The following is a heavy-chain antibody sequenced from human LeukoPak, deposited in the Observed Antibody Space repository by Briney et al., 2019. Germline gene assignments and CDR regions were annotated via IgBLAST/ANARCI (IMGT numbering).Heavy chain of an antibody. V-gene: IGHV4-4*07. Sequence: PSETLSLTCTVSGGSISSYYWSWIRQPAGKGLEWIGRIYTSGSTNYNPSLKSRVTMSVDTSKNQFSLKLSSVTAADTAVYYCARGFTRGVRGVIYYWGQGTLVTVSS. CDR3: ARGFTRGVRGVIYY. D-gene: IGHD3-10*01. CDR2: IYTSGST. J-gene: IGHJ4*02. CDR1: GGSISSYY.